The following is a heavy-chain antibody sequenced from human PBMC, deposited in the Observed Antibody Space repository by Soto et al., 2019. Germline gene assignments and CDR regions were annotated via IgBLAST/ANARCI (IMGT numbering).Heavy chain of an antibody. Sequence: QVQLVESGGGVVQPGRSLRLSCAASGFAMHWVRQAPGKGLEWVAVISYDGSNKYYADSVKGRFTISRDNSKNTLYLQMNSLRAEDTAVYYCARDSNYYDSSGYWAGDAFDIWGQGTMVTVSS. D-gene: IGHD3-22*01. CDR1: GFA. CDR3: ARDSNYYDSSGYWAGDAFDI. CDR2: ISYDGSNK. J-gene: IGHJ3*02. V-gene: IGHV3-30-3*01.